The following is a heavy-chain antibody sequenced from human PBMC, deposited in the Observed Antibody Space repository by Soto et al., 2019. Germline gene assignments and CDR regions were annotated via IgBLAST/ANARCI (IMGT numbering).Heavy chain of an antibody. CDR2: IYYSGST. Sequence: LCGGSISSGDYYWSWIRQPPGKGLEWIGYIYYSGSTYYNPSLKSRVTISVDTSKNQYSLKLSSVTAADTAVYYCASYYDSSGYYAYYFDYWGQGTLVTVSS. V-gene: IGHV4-30-4*01. CDR1: GGSISSGDYY. CDR3: ASYYDSSGYYAYYFDY. J-gene: IGHJ4*02. D-gene: IGHD3-22*01.